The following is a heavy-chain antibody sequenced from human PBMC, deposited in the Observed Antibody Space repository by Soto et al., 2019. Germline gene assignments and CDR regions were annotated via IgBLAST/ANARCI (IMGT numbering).Heavy chain of an antibody. D-gene: IGHD3-16*01. CDR2: IVPIFGTA. CDR1: GGTFSSYA. J-gene: IGHJ1*01. CDR3: ARGDLIRGSLQH. Sequence: SVKVSCKASGGTFSSYAISWVRQAPRQGLEWMGGIVPIFGTANYAQKFQVRVTITADESTSTAYMELSSLRSEDTAVYYCARGDLIRGSLQHWAQGTLVPVSS. V-gene: IGHV1-69*13.